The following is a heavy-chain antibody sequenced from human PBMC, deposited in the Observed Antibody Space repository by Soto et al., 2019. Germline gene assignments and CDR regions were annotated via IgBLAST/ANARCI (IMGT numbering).Heavy chain of an antibody. CDR3: LGDYDSYLDL. J-gene: IGHJ2*01. D-gene: IGHD3-16*01. V-gene: IGHV3-74*03. CDR1: GFTFSNFW. Sequence: LEERGGGLVQPGTSLRVSCVASGFTFSNFWIHWVRQVPGKGLQWVARINGEGTSVMYADSVKGRATISRDNVRSTVYLQLNSLRTEDTAVYFCLGDYDSYLDLWGRGTQVTVSS. CDR2: INGEGTSV.